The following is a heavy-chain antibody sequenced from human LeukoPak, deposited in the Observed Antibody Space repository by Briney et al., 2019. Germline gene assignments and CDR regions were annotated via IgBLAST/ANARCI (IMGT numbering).Heavy chain of an antibody. Sequence: GGSLRRSCAASGFTFSDYNMRWIRQAPGKGLEWVSSISRSGSTKYYADSVKGRFTISGDNAKNSLFLQMNSLRAEDTAVYYCARVLRYCSGGNCYSGGLGYMDVWGKGTTVTISS. D-gene: IGHD2-15*01. CDR1: GFTFSDYN. V-gene: IGHV3-11*01. J-gene: IGHJ6*03. CDR3: ARVLRYCSGGNCYSGGLGYMDV. CDR2: ISRSGSTK.